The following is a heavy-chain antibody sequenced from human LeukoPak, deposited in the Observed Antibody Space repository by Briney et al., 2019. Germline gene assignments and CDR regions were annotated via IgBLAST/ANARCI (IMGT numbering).Heavy chain of an antibody. Sequence: GGSLRLSCAASGFTFDDYAMHWVRQAPGKGLEWVSGISWNSGSIGYADSVKGRFTISRDNAKNSLYLQMNSLRAEDTALYYCAKGGGIAAADNFDYWGQGTLVTVSS. CDR2: ISWNSGSI. D-gene: IGHD6-13*01. CDR1: GFTFDDYA. CDR3: AKGGGIAAADNFDY. J-gene: IGHJ4*02. V-gene: IGHV3-9*01.